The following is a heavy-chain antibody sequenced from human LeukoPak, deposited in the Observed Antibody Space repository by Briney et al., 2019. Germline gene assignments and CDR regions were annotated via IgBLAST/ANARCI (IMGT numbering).Heavy chain of an antibody. J-gene: IGHJ4*02. D-gene: IGHD3-22*01. CDR2: IYHSGST. V-gene: IGHV4-38-2*02. CDR1: GYSISSGYY. CDR3: ARRTYYYDSSGKDYFDY. Sequence: SETLSLTCTVSGYSISSGYYWGWIRQPPGKGLEWIGSIYHSGSTYYNPSLKSRVTISVDTSKNQFSLKLSSVTAADTAVYYCARRTYYYDSSGKDYFDYWGQGTLVNVSS.